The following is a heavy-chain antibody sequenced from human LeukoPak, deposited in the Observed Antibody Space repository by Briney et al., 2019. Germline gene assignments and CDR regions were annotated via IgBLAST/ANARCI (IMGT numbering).Heavy chain of an antibody. J-gene: IGHJ4*02. CDR1: GFTFSDYF. CDR2: ISFSGSTI. D-gene: IGHD3-9*01. V-gene: IGHV3-11*01. Sequence: PGGSLRLSCAASGFTFSDYFMSWIRQAPGKGLEWVSYISFSGSTIYYADSVKGRFTISRDNSKNTLYLQMNSLRAEDTAVYHCAKDLRLRYFTYWGQGTLVTVSS. CDR3: AKDLRLRYFTY.